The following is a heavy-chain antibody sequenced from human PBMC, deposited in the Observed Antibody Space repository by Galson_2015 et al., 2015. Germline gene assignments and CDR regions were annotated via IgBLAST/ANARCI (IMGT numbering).Heavy chain of an antibody. CDR3: ARAYGSGSYRFDP. J-gene: IGHJ5*02. CDR1: GDSFSTYY. CDR2: IYYSGST. D-gene: IGHD3-10*01. Sequence: ETLSLTCTVSGDSFSTYYWSWIRQPPGKGLEWIGFIYYSGSTNYNPSLKSRVTMSLDTSKNQFSLRVTSMTSADTAVYYCARAYGSGSYRFDPWGQGTLVTVTS. V-gene: IGHV4-59*01.